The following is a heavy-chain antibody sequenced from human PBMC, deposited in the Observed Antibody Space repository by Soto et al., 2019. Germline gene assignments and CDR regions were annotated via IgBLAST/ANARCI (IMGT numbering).Heavy chain of an antibody. Sequence: PSETLSLTCAVSGGSISISNWCSCVRQPPGKGLEWIGEIYHSGSTNYNPSLKSRVTISVDKSKNQFSLKLSSVTAADTAVYYCARGVGATAYFDYWGQGTLVTVSS. V-gene: IGHV4-4*02. CDR3: ARGVGATAYFDY. CDR2: IYHSGST. CDR1: GGSISISNW. J-gene: IGHJ4*02. D-gene: IGHD1-26*01.